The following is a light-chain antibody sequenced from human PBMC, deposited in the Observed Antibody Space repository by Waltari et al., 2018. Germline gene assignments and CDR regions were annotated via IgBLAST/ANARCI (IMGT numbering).Light chain of an antibody. CDR2: EAS. J-gene: IGKJ2*01. Sequence: DIQMTQSPSILSASIGDRVTITCRASQNIYNWLAWYQQKPGRAPNLLEYEASNLESGVPSRFGGSGSGTEFTLTINSLQPDDFATYYCQQYDAYPYTFGQGAKLEIK. CDR3: QQYDAYPYT. CDR1: QNIYNW. V-gene: IGKV1-5*03.